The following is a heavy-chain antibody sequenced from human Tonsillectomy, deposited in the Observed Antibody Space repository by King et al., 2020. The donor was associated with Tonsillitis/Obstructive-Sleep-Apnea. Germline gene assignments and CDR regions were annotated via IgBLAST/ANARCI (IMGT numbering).Heavy chain of an antibody. D-gene: IGHD4-23*01. Sequence: VQLVESGGGLVQPGGSLRLSCAASGFTFSSYSMNWVRQAPGKGLEWVSYISSSSSTIYYADSVKGRFTNSRDKGKNSPYLQMNSLRDEDTAVYYCARDQKGALRWNFYFDYWGQGTLVTVSS. J-gene: IGHJ4*02. CDR3: ARDQKGALRWNFYFDY. V-gene: IGHV3-48*02. CDR1: GFTFSSYS. CDR2: ISSSSSTI.